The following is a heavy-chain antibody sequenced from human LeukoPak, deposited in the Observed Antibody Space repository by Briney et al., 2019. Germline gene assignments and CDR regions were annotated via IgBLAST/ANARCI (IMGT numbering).Heavy chain of an antibody. CDR1: GGSISSGGYY. Sequence: ASETLSLTCTVSGGSISSGGYYWSWIRQHPGKGLEWIGYIYYSGSTYYNPSLKSRVTISVDTSKNQFSLKLSSVTAADTAVYYCARDLTYGSGSYKAFDIWGQGTMVTVSS. CDR3: ARDLTYGSGSYKAFDI. CDR2: IYYSGST. J-gene: IGHJ3*02. V-gene: IGHV4-31*03. D-gene: IGHD3-10*01.